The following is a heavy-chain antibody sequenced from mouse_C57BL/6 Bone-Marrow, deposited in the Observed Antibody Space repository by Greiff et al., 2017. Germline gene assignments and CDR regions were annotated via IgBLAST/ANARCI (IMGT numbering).Heavy chain of an antibody. J-gene: IGHJ1*03. V-gene: IGHV5-4*01. CDR1: GFTFSSYA. CDR3: ARVDYDYPTFDV. CDR2: ISDGGSYT. D-gene: IGHD2-4*01. Sequence: EVQVVESGGGLVKPGGSLKLSCAASGFTFSSYAMSWVRQTPEKRLEWVATISDGGSYTYYPDNVKGRFTISRDNAKNNLYLQMSHLKSEDTAMYYCARVDYDYPTFDVWGTGTTVTVSS.